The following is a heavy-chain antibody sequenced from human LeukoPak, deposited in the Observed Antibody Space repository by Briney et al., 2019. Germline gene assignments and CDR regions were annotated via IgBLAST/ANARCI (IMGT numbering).Heavy chain of an antibody. CDR3: ARSMVRGVTTTDY. CDR1: GGSISSSSYY. J-gene: IGHJ4*02. Sequence: SETLSLTCTVSGGSISSSSYYWGWIRQPPGKGLEWIRSIYYSGSTYYNPSLKSRVTISVDTSKNQFSLKLSSVTAADTAVYYCARSMVRGVTTTDYWGQGTLVTVSS. CDR2: IYYSGST. V-gene: IGHV4-39*01. D-gene: IGHD3-10*01.